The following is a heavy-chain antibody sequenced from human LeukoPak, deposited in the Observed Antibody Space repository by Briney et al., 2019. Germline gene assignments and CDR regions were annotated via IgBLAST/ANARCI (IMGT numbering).Heavy chain of an antibody. D-gene: IGHD1-26*01. V-gene: IGHV4-39*01. CDR2: IYYSGST. J-gene: IGHJ3*02. CDR1: GGSISSSSYY. Sequence: SETLSLTCTVSGGSISSSSYYWGWIRQPPGKGPEWIGSIYYSGSTYYNPSLKSRVTISVDTSKNQFSLKLSSVTAADTAVYYCARRRIVGAAGAFDIWGQGTMVTVSS. CDR3: ARRRIVGAAGAFDI.